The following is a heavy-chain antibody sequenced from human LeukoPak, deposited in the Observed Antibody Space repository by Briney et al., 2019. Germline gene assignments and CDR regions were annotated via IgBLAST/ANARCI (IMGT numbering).Heavy chain of an antibody. Sequence: GRSLRLPCAASGFTFSSYRMHWVRQAPGKGLEWVASINHNGNVNYYVDSVKGRFTISRDNAKNSLYLQMSNLRAEDTAVYFCARGGGLDVWGQGATVTVSS. J-gene: IGHJ6*02. CDR3: ARGGGLDV. CDR2: INHNGNVN. V-gene: IGHV3-7*03. D-gene: IGHD3-16*01. CDR1: GFTFSSYR.